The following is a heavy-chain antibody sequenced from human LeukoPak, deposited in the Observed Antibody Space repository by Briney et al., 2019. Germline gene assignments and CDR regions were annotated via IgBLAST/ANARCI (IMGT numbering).Heavy chain of an antibody. V-gene: IGHV4-59*01. CDR1: GGSISSYY. CDR2: IYYSGST. J-gene: IGHJ4*02. D-gene: IGHD3-10*01. CDR3: ARGGAMVRGVISPHFDY. Sequence: SETLSLTCTVSGGSISSYYWSWIRQPPGKGLEWIGYIYYSGSTNYNPSLRSRVTISVDTSKNQFSLKLSSVTAADTAVYYCARGGAMVRGVISPHFDYWGQGTLVTVSS.